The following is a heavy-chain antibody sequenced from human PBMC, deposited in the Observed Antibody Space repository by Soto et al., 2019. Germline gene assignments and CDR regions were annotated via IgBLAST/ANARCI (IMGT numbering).Heavy chain of an antibody. CDR1: GFTFSSYG. CDR2: ILYDGSNK. J-gene: IGHJ4*02. V-gene: IGHV3-30*18. Sequence: GGSLRLSCAAPGFTFSSYGMHWVRQAPGKGLEWVAVILYDGSNKYYADSVKGRFTISRDNSKNTLYLQMNSLRAEDTAVYYCAKDPVDYWGQGTLVTVSS. CDR3: AKDPVDY.